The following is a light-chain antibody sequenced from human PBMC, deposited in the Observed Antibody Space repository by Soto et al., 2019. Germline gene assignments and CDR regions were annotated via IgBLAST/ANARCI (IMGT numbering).Light chain of an antibody. Sequence: DIVMTQSPATLSLSPGERAALSCRGGQSVRICLLWYQQTPGQAARLRIYDASNRASGAPARFSGSGSETDFTLTISSLEPEDFAVYSCQYRMNWPLTCGQGTRRAI. V-gene: IGKV3-11*01. J-gene: IGKJ5*01. CDR1: QSVRIC. CDR2: DAS. CDR3: QYRMNWPLT.